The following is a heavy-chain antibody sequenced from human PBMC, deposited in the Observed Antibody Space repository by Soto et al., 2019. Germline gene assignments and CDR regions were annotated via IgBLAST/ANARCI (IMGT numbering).Heavy chain of an antibody. CDR1: GFTFSSYD. CDR3: ARVGRLRFFDY. V-gene: IGHV3-13*04. CDR2: IGTAGDT. D-gene: IGHD5-12*01. Sequence: GRSPRLACAASGFTFSSYDMHWVRQATGKGLEWVSSIGTAGDTYYPGSVKGRFTISRENAKNSLYLQMNSLRAADTAVYYCARVGRLRFFDYWGQGTLVTVSS. J-gene: IGHJ4*02.